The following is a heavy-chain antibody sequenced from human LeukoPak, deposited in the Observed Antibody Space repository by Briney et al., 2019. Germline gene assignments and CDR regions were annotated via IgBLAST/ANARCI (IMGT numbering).Heavy chain of an antibody. J-gene: IGHJ4*02. CDR1: GYTVSRYW. CDR2: IYPGDSDT. Sequence: GESLKISCQASGYTVSRYWIGWVRQMPGRGLEWMGIIYPGDSDTRYSPSFQGQVTISADKSINTAYLQWSSLKASDSAMYYCARHIDVVGANLDYWGQGTLVTVSS. D-gene: IGHD1-26*01. CDR3: ARHIDVVGANLDY. V-gene: IGHV5-51*01.